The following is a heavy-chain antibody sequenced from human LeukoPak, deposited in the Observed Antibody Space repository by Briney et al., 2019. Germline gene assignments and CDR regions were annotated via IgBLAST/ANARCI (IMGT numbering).Heavy chain of an antibody. D-gene: IGHD6-19*01. J-gene: IGHJ4*02. CDR3: ARGRDIYRAVAGILNY. V-gene: IGHV4-34*01. CDR1: GGSFSGYY. CDR2: INHSGST. Sequence: SETLSLTCAVYGGSFSGYYWSWIRQPPGKGLEWIGEINHSGSTNYNASLKSRVTISVDTSKNQFSLKLSSVTAADTAVYYCARGRDIYRAVAGILNYWGQGTLVTVSS.